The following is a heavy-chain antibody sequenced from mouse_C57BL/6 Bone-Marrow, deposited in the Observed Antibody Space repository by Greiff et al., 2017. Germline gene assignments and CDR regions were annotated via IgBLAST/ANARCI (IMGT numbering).Heavy chain of an antibody. CDR3: ARSGYLLWSL. V-gene: IGHV1-53*01. CDR1: GYTFTSYW. CDR2: IKPSNGGT. D-gene: IGHD2-1*01. J-gene: IGHJ2*01. Sequence: QVQLQQPGTELVKPGASVKLSCKASGYTFTSYWMHWVKQRPGQGLEWIGNIKPSNGGTNYNEKFNSKSTLTVDKSSSTAYMQLSSLTSEDSAVYYCARSGYLLWSLWGKGTTLTVSS.